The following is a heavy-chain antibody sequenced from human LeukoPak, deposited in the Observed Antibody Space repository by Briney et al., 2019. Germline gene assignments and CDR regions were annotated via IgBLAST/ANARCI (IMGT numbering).Heavy chain of an antibody. CDR1: GGSISSSGYY. V-gene: IGHV4-39*01. J-gene: IGHJ4*02. Sequence: SETLSLTCTVSGGSISSSGYYWGWIRQPPGKGLECIGIMSYSGSTYYNPSLKSRVTMSVDTSKNHFSLKLSSVTAADTAVYYCARQIYYDRSGYFYLNWGQGTPVTVSS. CDR3: ARQIYYDRSGYFYLN. CDR2: MSYSGST. D-gene: IGHD3-22*01.